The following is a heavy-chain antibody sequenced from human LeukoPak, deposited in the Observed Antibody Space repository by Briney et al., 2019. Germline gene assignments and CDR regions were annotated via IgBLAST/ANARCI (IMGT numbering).Heavy chain of an antibody. CDR3: ASLRVTTYYFDY. Sequence: SETLSLTCTVSGGSISSSTSYWGWIRQPPRKGLEWIGYIYYSGRTYYNPSLKRRLTISVDTSKNQFSLKLSSATAADTAVYYCASLRVTTYYFDYWGQGTLVTVSA. CDR1: GGSISSSTSY. V-gene: IGHV4-39*01. D-gene: IGHD2-21*02. CDR2: IYYSGRT. J-gene: IGHJ4*02.